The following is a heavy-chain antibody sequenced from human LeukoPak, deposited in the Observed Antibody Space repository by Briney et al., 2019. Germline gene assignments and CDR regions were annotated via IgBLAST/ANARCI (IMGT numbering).Heavy chain of an antibody. Sequence: ASVKLSFKASGYSFTGYYMPWVRQAPGQGHGWIGGINPNSGGTNYAQKFQGRVTITRDTSISTDYMELRRLRSDDAALYFCARSEMAEYWGQGTLVTVCS. J-gene: IGHJ4*02. CDR1: GYSFTGYY. CDR3: ARSEMAEY. D-gene: IGHD1-14*01. V-gene: IGHV1-2*02. CDR2: INPNSGGT.